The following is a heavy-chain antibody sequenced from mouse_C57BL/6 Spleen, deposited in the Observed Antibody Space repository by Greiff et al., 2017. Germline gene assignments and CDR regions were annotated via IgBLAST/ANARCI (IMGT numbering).Heavy chain of an antibody. Sequence: QVQLQQSGAELAKPGASVKLSCKASGYTFTSYWMHWVKQRPGQGLEWIGYINPSSGYTKYNQKFKDKATLTADKYSSTAYMQLSSLTYEDSAVYYCAMITTVVASSFDYWGQGTTLTVSS. CDR1: GYTFTSYW. CDR2: INPSSGYT. CDR3: AMITTVVASSFDY. D-gene: IGHD1-1*01. J-gene: IGHJ2*01. V-gene: IGHV1-7*01.